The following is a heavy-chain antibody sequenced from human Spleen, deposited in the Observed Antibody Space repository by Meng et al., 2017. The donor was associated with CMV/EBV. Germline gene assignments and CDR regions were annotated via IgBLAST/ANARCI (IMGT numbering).Heavy chain of an antibody. D-gene: IGHD4-17*01. V-gene: IGHV3-21*01. J-gene: IGHJ4*02. Sequence: GGSLRLSCAGSGFTFGDFNMGWVRQAPGKGLEWVSSISSSSSYIYYADSVKGRFTISRDNAKNSLYLQMNSLRAEDTAVYYCASSLTTADFWGQGTLVTVSS. CDR2: ISSSSSYI. CDR1: GFTFGDFN. CDR3: ASSLTTADF.